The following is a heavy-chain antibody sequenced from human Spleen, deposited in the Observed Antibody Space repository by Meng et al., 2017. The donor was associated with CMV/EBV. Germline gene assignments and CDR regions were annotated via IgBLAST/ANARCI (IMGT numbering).Heavy chain of an antibody. J-gene: IGHJ4*02. CDR1: GGSISNGDYY. CDR2: IYYSGST. V-gene: IGHV4-31*03. Sequence: SETLSLTCTVSGGSISNGDYYWSWIRQQPGKGLEWIGYIYYSGSTYYNPSLKSRITISVDTSKNQFSHKLSSVTAADTAVYYCARDRDYFGSGNSGYFDLWGQGTLVTVSS. D-gene: IGHD3-10*01. CDR3: ARDRDYFGSGNSGYFDL.